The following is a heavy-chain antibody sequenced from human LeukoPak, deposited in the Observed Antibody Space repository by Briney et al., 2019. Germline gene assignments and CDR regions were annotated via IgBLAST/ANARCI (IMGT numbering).Heavy chain of an antibody. CDR3: ARGLVVPIDY. CDR1: GFTLRSHA. CDR2: ISGSGANT. D-gene: IGHD3-22*01. J-gene: IGHJ4*02. Sequence: GGSLRLSCAASGFTLRSHAMSWVRQAPGKGLEWVSGISGSGANTNYADSVKGRFTISRDNSKNTLYVQMNSLRADDTAVYYCARGLVVPIDYWGQGTLVTVSS. V-gene: IGHV3-23*01.